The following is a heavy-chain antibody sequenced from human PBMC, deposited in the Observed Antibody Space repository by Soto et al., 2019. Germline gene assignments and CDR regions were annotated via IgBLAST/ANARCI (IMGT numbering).Heavy chain of an antibody. J-gene: IGHJ5*02. Sequence: RRLSCAASGFTFTNHWMHWVRQVPGKGLVWVSRIDNGGTTTTYADSVKGRFTISRDNAKNTVYLQMNSLRVEDTAVYYCVRDTPHNWFNPWGQGTLVTVSS. CDR3: VRDTPHNWFNP. CDR1: GFTFTNHW. V-gene: IGHV3-74*03. CDR2: IDNGGTTT.